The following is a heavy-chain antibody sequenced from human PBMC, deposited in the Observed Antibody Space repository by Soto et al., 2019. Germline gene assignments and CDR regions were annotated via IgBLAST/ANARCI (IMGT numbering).Heavy chain of an antibody. V-gene: IGHV3-74*01. D-gene: IGHD3-10*01. CDR3: IRGPRPSSVGTGAF. CDR1: GFVFNMYW. Sequence: GGSLRLSCAASGFVFNMYWMHWVRQVPGEGPEWVTRINDDGTRTDYADSAKGRFTISRDNAKDILYLQMNALRVDDTAVYYCIRGPRPSSVGTGAFWGQGTLVTVSS. J-gene: IGHJ4*02. CDR2: INDDGTRT.